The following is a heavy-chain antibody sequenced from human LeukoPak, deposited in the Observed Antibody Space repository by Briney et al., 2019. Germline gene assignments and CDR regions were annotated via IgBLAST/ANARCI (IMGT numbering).Heavy chain of an antibody. Sequence: TGGSLRLSCAASGFTFSSYWMHWVRQAPGKGLVWVSRINSDGSSTSYADSVKGRFTISRDNAKNTLYLQMNSLRAEDTAVYYCARVDDYGDYPPDYWGQGTLVTVSS. CDR3: ARVDDYGDYPPDY. CDR2: INSDGSST. J-gene: IGHJ4*02. V-gene: IGHV3-74*01. D-gene: IGHD4-17*01. CDR1: GFTFSSYW.